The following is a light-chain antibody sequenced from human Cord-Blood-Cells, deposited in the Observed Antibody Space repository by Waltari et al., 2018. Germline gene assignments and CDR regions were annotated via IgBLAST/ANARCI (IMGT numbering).Light chain of an antibody. V-gene: IGLV2-14*01. CDR1: SSDVGGYNY. J-gene: IGLJ1*01. CDR2: EVS. CDR3: SYPPSSSTYV. Sequence: QSALTQPASVSGSPGQSITISCTGTSSDVGGYNYVSWYQQHPGKATKRMNYEVSNRPSGVSNHISGSKSGNTATLNTSGLQAEDDADYYYSYPPSSSTYVFGTGTK.